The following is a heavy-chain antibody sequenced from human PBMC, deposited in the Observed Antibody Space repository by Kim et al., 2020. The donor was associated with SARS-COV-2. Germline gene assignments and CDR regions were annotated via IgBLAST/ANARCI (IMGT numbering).Heavy chain of an antibody. Sequence: SETLSLTCAVYGGSFSGYYWSWIRQPPGKGLEWIGEINHSGSTNYNPSLKSRVTISVDTSKNQFSLKLSSVTAADTAVYYCARILVMVRGVIRPWGQGTLVTVSS. V-gene: IGHV4-34*01. CDR1: GGSFSGYY. CDR3: ARILVMVRGVIRP. CDR2: INHSGST. J-gene: IGHJ5*02. D-gene: IGHD3-10*01.